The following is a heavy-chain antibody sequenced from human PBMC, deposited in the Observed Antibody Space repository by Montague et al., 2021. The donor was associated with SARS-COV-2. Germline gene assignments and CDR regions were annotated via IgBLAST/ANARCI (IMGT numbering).Heavy chain of an antibody. CDR2: INQDESAK. J-gene: IGHJ6*02. CDR1: GFTFSSFW. D-gene: IGHD6-13*01. CDR3: ARVYIRGSSPTSGMDV. V-gene: IGHV3-7*01. Sequence: SLRLSCAASGFTFSSFWMTWVRQAPGKGLERVANINQDESAKNYADSVKGRFTISRDNAKNSLYLQMNSLRAEDTALYYCARVYIRGSSPTSGMDVWGQGTTVTVPS.